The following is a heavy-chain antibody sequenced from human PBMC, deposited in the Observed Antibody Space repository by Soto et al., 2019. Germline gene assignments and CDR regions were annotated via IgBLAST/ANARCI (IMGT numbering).Heavy chain of an antibody. Sequence: QVQLQESGPGLVKPSQTLSLTCTVSGGSISSGDYYWSWIRQPPGKGLEWIGYIYYSGSTYYNPCLKSRVTISVDTSKNQFALKLSSVTAADTAVYYCARRSNYFFSWSNWFDPWGQGTLVTVSS. CDR1: GGSISSGDYY. V-gene: IGHV4-30-4*01. CDR3: ARRSNYFFSWSNWFDP. J-gene: IGHJ5*02. D-gene: IGHD4-4*01. CDR2: IYYSGST.